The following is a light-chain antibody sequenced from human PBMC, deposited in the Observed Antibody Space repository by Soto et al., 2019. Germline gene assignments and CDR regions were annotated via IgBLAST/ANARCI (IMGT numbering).Light chain of an antibody. J-gene: IGKJ5*01. CDR3: MKATHWPIN. V-gene: IGKV2-30*02. CDR2: KVS. CDR1: QTLVHSDGIAY. Sequence: DVVITQSPRSLPVTLGHPASISFMSNQTLVHSDGIAYFSWFQQRPGRSPRRLIYKVSNRDSGVPARFSGSGSGTDFALKISRVEADDVGVYYCMKATHWPINFGQGTRLEIK.